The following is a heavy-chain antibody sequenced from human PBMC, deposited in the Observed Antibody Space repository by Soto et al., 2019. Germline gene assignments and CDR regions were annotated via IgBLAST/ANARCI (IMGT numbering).Heavy chain of an antibody. CDR3: AKSISATGYDY. Sequence: PGVSLILSCAASGFTFNTYWMSWVRQAPGKGLEWVANIKEDESERYYVDSVKGRFTISRDNAKNSLFLQMSSLRAEDTAVYYCAKSISATGYDYWGQGTLVTVSS. CDR1: GFTFNTYW. J-gene: IGHJ4*02. CDR2: IKEDESER. V-gene: IGHV3-7*03. D-gene: IGHD6-13*01.